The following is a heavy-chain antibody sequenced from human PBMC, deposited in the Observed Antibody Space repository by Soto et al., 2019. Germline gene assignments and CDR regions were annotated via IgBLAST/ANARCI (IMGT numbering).Heavy chain of an antibody. V-gene: IGHV1-69*13. CDR1: GGTFSSYA. CDR3: ARAKSGKTYYFDY. Sequence: SVKVSCKASGGTFSSYAISWVRQAPGQGLEWMGGIIPIFGTANYAQKFRGRVTITADESMSTAYMELSSLRSEDTAVYYCARAKSGKTYYFDYWGQGTLVTVSS. J-gene: IGHJ4*02. CDR2: IIPIFGTA. D-gene: IGHD6-25*01.